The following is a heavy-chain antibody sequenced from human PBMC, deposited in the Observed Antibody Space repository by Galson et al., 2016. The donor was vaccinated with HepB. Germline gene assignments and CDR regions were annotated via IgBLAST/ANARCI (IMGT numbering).Heavy chain of an antibody. J-gene: IGHJ4*02. Sequence: SLRLSCAASGFTFSSYSMNWVRQAPGKGLEWVSSISSSSSYIYYADSVKGRFTISRDNAKNSLYLQMNSLRAEDTAVYYCARGVIVGAIFDDWGQGTLVTVSS. CDR2: ISSSSSYI. CDR3: ARGVIVGAIFDD. CDR1: GFTFSSYS. D-gene: IGHD1-26*01. V-gene: IGHV3-21*01.